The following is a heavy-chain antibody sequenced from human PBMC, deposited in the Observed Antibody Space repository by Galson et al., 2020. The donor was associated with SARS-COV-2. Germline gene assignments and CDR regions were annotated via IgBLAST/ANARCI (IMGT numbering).Heavy chain of an antibody. CDR2: ISSSSSYI. D-gene: IGHD4-4*01. V-gene: IGHV3-21*01. CDR1: GFTFSSYS. J-gene: IGHJ5*02. Sequence: GGSLRLSCAASGFTFSSYSMNWVRQAPGKGLEWVSSISSSSSYIYYADSVKGRFTISRDNAKNSLYLQMNSLRAEDTAVYYCARVGVKYSNSLRVWFDPWGQGTLVTVSS. CDR3: ARVGVKYSNSLRVWFDP.